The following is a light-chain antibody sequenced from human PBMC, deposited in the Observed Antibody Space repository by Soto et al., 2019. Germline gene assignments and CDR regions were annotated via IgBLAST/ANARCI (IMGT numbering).Light chain of an antibody. Sequence: DIQMTQSPSTLSASEGDRVTITCRASQSNNNWLAWYQQKPGKAPKLLISKASNLKSGVPSRFSGTGSGTEFTLTISSLQPDDFASYYCQQYDSYPFTFGGGTKVE. CDR1: QSNNNW. J-gene: IGKJ4*01. CDR3: QQYDSYPFT. V-gene: IGKV1-5*03. CDR2: KAS.